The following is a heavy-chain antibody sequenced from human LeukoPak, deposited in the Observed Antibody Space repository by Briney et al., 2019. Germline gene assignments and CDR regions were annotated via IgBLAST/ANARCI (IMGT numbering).Heavy chain of an antibody. CDR3: ARKDYTDYYFDG. CDR1: GGSISSHY. V-gene: IGHV4-59*07. CDR2: IYYSGST. J-gene: IGHJ4*02. D-gene: IGHD4-11*01. Sequence: SDTLSLTCNVSGGSISSHYWSWIRQPPGKGLEWIAYIYYSGSTEYNPSLKSRVAISLDTSKNQFSLMLSSVTAADTAVYYYARKDYTDYYFDGWGQGTLVSVSS.